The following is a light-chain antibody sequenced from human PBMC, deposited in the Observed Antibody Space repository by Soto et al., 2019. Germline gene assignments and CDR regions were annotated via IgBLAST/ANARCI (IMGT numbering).Light chain of an antibody. V-gene: IGKV2-30*02. CDR1: QSLVHPDGNIY. J-gene: IGKJ1*01. CDR3: MQGTHWPWT. CDR2: KVS. Sequence: DVVMTQSPLSLPVTLGQPSSISCSSSQSLVHPDGNIYLSWFQQRPGQSPRRLIYKVSNRDSGVPDRISGSGSGTGFTLRISRVEAEDVGIYYCMQGTHWPWTFGQGTKVDIK.